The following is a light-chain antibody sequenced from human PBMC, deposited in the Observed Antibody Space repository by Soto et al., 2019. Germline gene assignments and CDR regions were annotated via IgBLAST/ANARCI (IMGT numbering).Light chain of an antibody. V-gene: IGLV8-61*01. CDR2: STN. CDR3: VLYMGSGISV. Sequence: QTVVTQEPSFSVSPGGTVTLTCGLSSGSVSTSSYPSWYQQTPGQAPRTLIYSTNTRSSGVPDRFSGSILGNKAARTITGAQSDDESDYYCVLYMGSGISVFGGGTKLTVL. J-gene: IGLJ2*01. CDR1: SGSVSTSSY.